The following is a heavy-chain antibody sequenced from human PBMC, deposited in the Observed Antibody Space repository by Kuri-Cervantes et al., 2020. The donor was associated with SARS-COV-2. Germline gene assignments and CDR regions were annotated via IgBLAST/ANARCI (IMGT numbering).Heavy chain of an antibody. Sequence: GESLKISCTGSRLPFSDYAMSWVRQAPGKGLEWVSTSSGSSDYTYYAESVDNAESVEGRFTISRDISKKTLYLQMHRLRAEDTAVYYCAKRFVVPTNGTDYFDYWGQGTLVTVSS. CDR3: AKRFVVPTNGTDYFDY. CDR2: SSGSSDYT. D-gene: IGHD3-10*01. J-gene: IGHJ4*02. CDR1: RLPFSDYA. V-gene: IGHV3-23*01.